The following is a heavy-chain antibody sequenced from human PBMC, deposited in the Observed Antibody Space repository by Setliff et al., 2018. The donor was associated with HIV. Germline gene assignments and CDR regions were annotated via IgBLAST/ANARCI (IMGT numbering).Heavy chain of an antibody. V-gene: IGHV1-69*13. CDR2: IIPIFGTA. J-gene: IGHJ6*03. CDR1: GGTFSSYA. D-gene: IGHD1-26*01. CDR3: AREREIVGAGNYMDV. Sequence: GASVKVSCKASGGTFSSYATSWVRQAPGQGLEWMGGIIPIFGTANYAQKFQGRVTITADESTSTAYMELSSLRSEDTAVYYCAREREIVGAGNYMDVWGKGTTVTVSS.